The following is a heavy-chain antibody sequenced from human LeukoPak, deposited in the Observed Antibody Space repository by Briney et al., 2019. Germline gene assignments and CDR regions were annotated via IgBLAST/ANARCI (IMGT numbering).Heavy chain of an antibody. CDR2: INSDGSST. J-gene: IGHJ4*02. Sequence: PGGSLRLSCAASGFTFSSYWMHWVRQAPGKRLVWVSRINSDGSSTSYADSVKGRFTISRDNAKNTLYLQMNSLRAEDTAVYYCARAPYDILTGYYGYYFDYWGQGTLVTVSS. D-gene: IGHD3-9*01. V-gene: IGHV3-74*01. CDR1: GFTFSSYW. CDR3: ARAPYDILTGYYGYYFDY.